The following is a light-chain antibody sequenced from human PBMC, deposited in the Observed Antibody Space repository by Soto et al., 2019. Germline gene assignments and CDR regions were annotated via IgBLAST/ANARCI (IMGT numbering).Light chain of an antibody. V-gene: IGKV3-20*01. CDR3: QKYGSSPIT. J-gene: IGKJ5*01. CDR1: QTVSSTY. Sequence: NVLTQSPGTLSLSPGERATLSCSASQTVSSTYLAWYQQKPGQAPRILIYGESSRATGIPDRFSGTVSGTDLNLTISRLEPEDFAVYYCQKYGSSPITFGQGTRLEIK. CDR2: GES.